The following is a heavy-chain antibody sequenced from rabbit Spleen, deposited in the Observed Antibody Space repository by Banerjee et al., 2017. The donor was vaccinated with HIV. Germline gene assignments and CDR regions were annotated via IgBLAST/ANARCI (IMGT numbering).Heavy chain of an antibody. D-gene: IGHD5-1*01. Sequence: QSLEESGGDLVKPGASLTLTCTASGFSFSSSYYMCWVRQAPGKGLEWIGCIYTGSGGSTYYASWAKGRFTISKPSSTTVTLQMTSLTVADTATYFCAREPVGADYGSFNLWGQGTLVTVS. CDR3: AREPVGADYGSFNL. CDR1: GFSFSSSYY. J-gene: IGHJ4*01. V-gene: IGHV1S40*01. CDR2: IYTGSGGST.